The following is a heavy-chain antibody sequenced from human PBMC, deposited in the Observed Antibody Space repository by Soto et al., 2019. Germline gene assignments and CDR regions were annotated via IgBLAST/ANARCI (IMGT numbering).Heavy chain of an antibody. D-gene: IGHD3-22*01. CDR2: IYYSGST. J-gene: IGHJ4*02. CDR1: GGSISSSRYY. CDR3: ARHGMDYYDSSGYYYSPYYFDY. Sequence: SETLSLTCTVSGGSISSSRYYWRWIRQPPGKGLERIGSIYYSGSTYYNPSLKSRVSISVDTAKNQFSLKLSSVTAADTAVYYCARHGMDYYDSSGYYYSPYYFDYWGQGIRVTVS. V-gene: IGHV4-39*01.